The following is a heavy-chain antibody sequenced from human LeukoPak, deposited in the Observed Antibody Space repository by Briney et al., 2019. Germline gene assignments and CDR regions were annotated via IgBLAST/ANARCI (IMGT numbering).Heavy chain of an antibody. CDR1: GFTFSSYV. V-gene: IGHV3-23*01. D-gene: IGHD6-13*01. CDR3: AKDGSSSWSPLNFDY. CDR2: ISGSGSST. Sequence: GGSLRLSCAASGFTFSSYVMSWVRQAPGKGLEWVSAISGSGSSTYYADSVQGRFTVSRDNSKNTLYLQMNSLRAEDTAVYYCAKDGSSSWSPLNFDYWGRGTLVTLSS. J-gene: IGHJ4*02.